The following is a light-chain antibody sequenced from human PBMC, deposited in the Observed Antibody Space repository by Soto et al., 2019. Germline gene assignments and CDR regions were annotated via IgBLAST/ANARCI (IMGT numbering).Light chain of an antibody. CDR3: QQYNNWPFLLT. CDR2: EAS. V-gene: IGKV3-11*01. J-gene: IGKJ4*01. Sequence: EIVLTQSPATVSLSPGEIATLSCRASQSVNNHLAWYQQKPGQAPRLLIYEASNRSSGIPARFSGSGSGSDVTRTISSLELEDFAVYYWQQYNNWPFLLTFGGGTKVEIK. CDR1: QSVNNH.